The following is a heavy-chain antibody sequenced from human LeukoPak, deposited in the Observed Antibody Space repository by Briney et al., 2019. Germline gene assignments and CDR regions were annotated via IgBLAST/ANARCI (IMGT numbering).Heavy chain of an antibody. D-gene: IGHD3-22*01. CDR1: GGSIGSYY. Sequence: PSETLSLTCTVSGGSIGSYYWSWIRQPPGKGLEWIGYIYYSGSTNYNPSLKSRVTISVDTSKNQFSLKLSSVTAADTAVYFCARGPYSYDSSGAFDIWGQGTMVTVSS. V-gene: IGHV4-59*08. J-gene: IGHJ3*02. CDR2: IYYSGST. CDR3: ARGPYSYDSSGAFDI.